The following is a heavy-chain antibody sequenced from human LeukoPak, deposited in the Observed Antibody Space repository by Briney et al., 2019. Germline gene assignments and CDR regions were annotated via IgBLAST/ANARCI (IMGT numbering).Heavy chain of an antibody. V-gene: IGHV3-13*01. D-gene: IGHD3-22*01. CDR1: GFTFSSYD. CDR2: IGTAGDT. CDR3: ARSLSKRYYYDSSGYFYYYGMDV. Sequence: GGSLRLSCAASGFTFSSYDMHWVRQATGKGLEWVSAIGTAGDTYYPGSVKGRFTISRENAKNSLYLQMNSLRAGDTAVYYCARSLSKRYYYDSSGYFYYYGMDVWGQGTTVTVSS. J-gene: IGHJ6*02.